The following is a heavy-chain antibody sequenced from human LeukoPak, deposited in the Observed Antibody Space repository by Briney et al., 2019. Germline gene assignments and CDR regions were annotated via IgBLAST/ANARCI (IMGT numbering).Heavy chain of an antibody. Sequence: GGSLRLSRAASGFTFSSYAMSWVRQAPGKGLEWVSAISGSGGRTYYADSVKGRFTISRDNSKNTLFLQMNSLRAEDTAVYYCARDPLVGSVAVVPAARTPYYGMDVWGQGTTVTVSS. D-gene: IGHD2-2*01. J-gene: IGHJ6*02. CDR1: GFTFSSYA. V-gene: IGHV3-23*01. CDR2: ISGSGGRT. CDR3: ARDPLVGSVAVVPAARTPYYGMDV.